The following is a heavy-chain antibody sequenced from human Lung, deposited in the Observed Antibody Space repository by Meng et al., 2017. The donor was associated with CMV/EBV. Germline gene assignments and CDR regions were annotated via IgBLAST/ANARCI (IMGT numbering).Heavy chain of an antibody. V-gene: IGHV3-23*01. CDR1: GFTFSSYP. CDR2: ISPSGGTT. J-gene: IGHJ4*02. CDR3: AKAPSRFLKLLIQGRG. D-gene: IGHD3-3*01. Sequence: GGSLRLXXEASGFTFSSYPMNWVRRAPGKGLEWVSTISPSGGTTYYADSVKGRFTVSRDSSKNTLYLEMTSLRAEDTAIYYCAKAPSRFLKLLIQGRGWGQGXLVTVSS.